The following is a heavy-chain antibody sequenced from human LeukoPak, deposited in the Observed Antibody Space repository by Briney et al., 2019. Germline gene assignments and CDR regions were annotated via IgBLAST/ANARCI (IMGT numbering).Heavy chain of an antibody. Sequence: PGGSLRLSCAASGFTFSSSEMSWVRQAPGKGLEWVSYISSSGTSIYFADSVKGRFTISRDNAKNSLYLQMNSLRAEDTAVYYCARLHGNGYLDYWGQGTLVTVSS. CDR2: ISSSGTSI. V-gene: IGHV3-48*03. CDR3: ARLHGNGYLDY. D-gene: IGHD1-1*01. J-gene: IGHJ4*02. CDR1: GFTFSSSE.